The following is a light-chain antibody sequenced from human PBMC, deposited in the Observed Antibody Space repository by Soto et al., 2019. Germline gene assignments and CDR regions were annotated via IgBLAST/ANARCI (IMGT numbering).Light chain of an antibody. CDR3: QHYNSYSEA. Sequence: EIVMTQSPTILSVSPGERATLSCRASQSVSSNLAWYQQKPGQAPGLLIYGASTRATGIPARFSGSGSGTEFTLTISSLQPDDFATYYCQHYNSYSEAFGQGTKVDIK. V-gene: IGKV3-15*01. J-gene: IGKJ1*01. CDR2: GAS. CDR1: QSVSSN.